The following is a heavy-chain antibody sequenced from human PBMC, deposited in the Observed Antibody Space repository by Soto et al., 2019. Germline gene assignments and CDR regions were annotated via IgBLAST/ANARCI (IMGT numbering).Heavy chain of an antibody. CDR2: ISGGGGTT. CDR3: AKVYSSGWPNYFDY. D-gene: IGHD6-19*01. Sequence: EVQMLESGGGLVQPGGSLRLSCAASVFTFSSCAMSWVRQAPGKGLEWVSVISGGGGTTYYADSVKGRFTISRDNSNNTLYLQMNSLRADDTAVYYCAKVYSSGWPNYFDYWGQGTLVTVSS. V-gene: IGHV3-23*01. CDR1: VFTFSSCA. J-gene: IGHJ4*02.